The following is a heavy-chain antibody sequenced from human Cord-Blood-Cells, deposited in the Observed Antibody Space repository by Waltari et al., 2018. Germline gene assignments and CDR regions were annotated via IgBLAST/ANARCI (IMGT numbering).Heavy chain of an antibody. CDR1: GYTLTELS. CDR3: ATGITIFGVVDY. V-gene: IGHV1-24*01. Sequence: QVQLVQSGAEVKKPGASVKVSCQVSGYTLTELSIHWLGQAPGKGLEWMGGFDPEDGETIYAQKFQGRVTMTEDTSTDTAYMELSSLRSEDTAVYYCATGITIFGVVDYWGQGTLVTVSS. CDR2: FDPEDGET. J-gene: IGHJ4*02. D-gene: IGHD3-3*01.